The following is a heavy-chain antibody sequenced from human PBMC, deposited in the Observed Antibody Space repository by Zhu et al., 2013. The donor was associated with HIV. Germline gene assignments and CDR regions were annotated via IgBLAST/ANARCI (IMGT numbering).Heavy chain of an antibody. CDR3: ARESRNYCSSTSCYSFNY. J-gene: IGHJ4*02. CDR1: GFIFTSVG. Sequence: QLIQSGPEVKKPGDSVQVSCKTSGFIFTSVGYSWVRQARGQGFEWIGWVNPYNGVAVPAQKLGNRLFLAKDASTNTVFMELKDLRSDDTAVYYCARESRNYCSSTSCYSFNYWGQGTLVTVSS. D-gene: IGHD2-2*01. CDR2: VNPYNGVA. V-gene: IGHV1-18*04.